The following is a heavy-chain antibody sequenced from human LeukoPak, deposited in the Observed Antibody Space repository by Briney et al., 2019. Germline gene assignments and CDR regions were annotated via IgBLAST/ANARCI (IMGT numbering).Heavy chain of an antibody. V-gene: IGHV3-23*01. CDR3: AKDLRGTLSSRGPFEY. D-gene: IGHD1-1*01. J-gene: IGHJ4*02. Sequence: GGSLRFSCAASGFTFSSYAMSWVRQAPEKGLEWVSAISGNGDITYYADTVKGRFSGSRDNSKNTLYLQLNSLRAEDTAVYYCAKDLRGTLSSRGPFEYWGQGTLVTVSS. CDR1: GFTFSSYA. CDR2: ISGNGDIT.